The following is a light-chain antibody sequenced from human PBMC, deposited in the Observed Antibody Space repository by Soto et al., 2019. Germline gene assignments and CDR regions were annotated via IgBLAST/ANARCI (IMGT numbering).Light chain of an antibody. CDR1: SSNIGAGYD. Sequence: QSVLTQAPSISGAPGQRVTISCTGSSSNIGAGYDVHWFQQFPGTAPRLLIHGNNKRPSGVPDRFSGSESGTSASLAIAGLQAGDEAIYYCQSFDSDLSAFVFGTGTKVTVL. CDR2: GNN. V-gene: IGLV1-40*01. J-gene: IGLJ1*01. CDR3: QSFDSDLSAFV.